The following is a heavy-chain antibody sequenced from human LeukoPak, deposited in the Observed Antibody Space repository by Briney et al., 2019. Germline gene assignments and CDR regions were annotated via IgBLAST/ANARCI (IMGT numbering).Heavy chain of an antibody. Sequence: ASVTLSCNASGYTFTSYGISWVRQAHGQGLEWMGWISAYNGNTNYAQKLQGRVTMTTDTSTSKAYMELRSLRSDDTAVYYCARDHGSYPFDYWGQGTLVTVSS. CDR2: ISAYNGNT. CDR1: GYTFTSYG. V-gene: IGHV1-18*01. D-gene: IGHD1-26*01. J-gene: IGHJ4*02. CDR3: ARDHGSYPFDY.